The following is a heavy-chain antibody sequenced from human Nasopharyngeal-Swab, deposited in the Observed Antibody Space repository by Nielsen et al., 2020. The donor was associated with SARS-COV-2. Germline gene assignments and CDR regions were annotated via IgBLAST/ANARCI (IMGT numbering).Heavy chain of an antibody. CDR1: GYTFTSYA. CDR2: INAGNGNT. J-gene: IGHJ4*02. Sequence: ASVKVSCKASGYTFTSYAVHWVRQAPGQRLEWMGWINAGNGNTKYSQKFQGRVTITRDTSASTAYMELSSLRSEDTAVYYCARAKDGGKGFYFDYWGQGTLVTVSS. D-gene: IGHD4-23*01. CDR3: ARAKDGGKGFYFDY. V-gene: IGHV1-3*01.